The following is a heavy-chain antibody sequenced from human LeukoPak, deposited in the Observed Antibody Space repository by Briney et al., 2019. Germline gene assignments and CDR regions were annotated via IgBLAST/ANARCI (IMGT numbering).Heavy chain of an antibody. J-gene: IGHJ4*02. CDR1: GYTFTGYY. Sequence: ASVKVSCKASGYTFTGYYMHWVRQAPGQGLEWMGRINPNNGGTNYAQKFQGRVNMTRDTSISTAYMELSRLRSDDTAVYYCARRGSSSWYYYFDYWGQGTLVTVSS. CDR3: ARRGSSSWYYYFDY. D-gene: IGHD6-13*01. CDR2: INPNNGGT. V-gene: IGHV1-2*06.